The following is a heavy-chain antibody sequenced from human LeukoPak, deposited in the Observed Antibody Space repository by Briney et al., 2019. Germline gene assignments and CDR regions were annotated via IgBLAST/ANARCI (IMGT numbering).Heavy chain of an antibody. CDR2: IYYSGST. CDR3: ARTSYYYFSSRPI. V-gene: IGHV4-30-4*08. CDR1: GGSISSGDYY. D-gene: IGHD3-3*01. J-gene: IGHJ3*02. Sequence: SETLSLTCTVSGGSISSGDYYWSWIRQPPGKGLEWIGYIYYSGSTYYNPSLKSRVTISVDTSKNQFSLKLSSVTAADTAVYYCARTSYYYFSSRPIWGQGTMVTVSS.